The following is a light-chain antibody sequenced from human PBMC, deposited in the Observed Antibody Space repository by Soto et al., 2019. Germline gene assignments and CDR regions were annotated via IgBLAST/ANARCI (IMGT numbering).Light chain of an antibody. CDR2: RND. CDR3: VSWADSRSGRV. J-gene: IGLJ3*02. Sequence: QSVLTQPPSASGTPGQRVTISCSGSGSNIGSHDVYWYQHLPGTAPKVLIYRNDQRPSGVSDRFSASRSGTSASLAISGLRAEDEADYYCVSWADSRSGRVFGGGTKLTVL. CDR1: GSNIGSHD. V-gene: IGLV1-47*02.